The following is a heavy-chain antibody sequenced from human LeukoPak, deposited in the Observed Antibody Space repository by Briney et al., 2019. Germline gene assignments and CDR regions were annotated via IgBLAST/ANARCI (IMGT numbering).Heavy chain of an antibody. Sequence: GGPLRLSCAASGFTFSSYGMHWVRQAPGKGLEWVAVISYDGSNKYYADSVKGRFTISRDNSKNTLYLQMNSLRTEDTAIYYCAKEDVVVITIRYFQHWGQGTLVTVSS. J-gene: IGHJ1*01. CDR3: AKEDVVVITIRYFQH. CDR1: GFTFSSYG. V-gene: IGHV3-30*18. CDR2: ISYDGSNK. D-gene: IGHD3-22*01.